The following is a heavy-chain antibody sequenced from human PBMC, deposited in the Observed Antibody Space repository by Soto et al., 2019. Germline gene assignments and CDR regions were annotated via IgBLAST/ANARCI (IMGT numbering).Heavy chain of an antibody. CDR1: GFTFSNYG. J-gene: IGHJ4*02. D-gene: IGHD3-16*01. V-gene: IGHV3-30*03. Sequence: QVQLVESGGGVVQPGRSLRLSCAASGFTFSNYGMHWVRQAPGKGLEWVAVISDDGSNTYYADSVKGRFTISRDNSKNTLYVQMNSLRAEDTAVYYCARDGLMGETNLAGYWGQGTLVTVSS. CDR2: ISDDGSNT. CDR3: ARDGLMGETNLAGY.